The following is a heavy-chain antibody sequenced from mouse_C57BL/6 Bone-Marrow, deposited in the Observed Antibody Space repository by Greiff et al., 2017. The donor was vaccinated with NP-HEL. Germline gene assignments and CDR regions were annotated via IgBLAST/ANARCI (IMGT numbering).Heavy chain of an antibody. J-gene: IGHJ4*01. CDR3: AIKGDSSGRGYYAMDY. CDR2: IHPSDSDT. CDR1: GYTFTSYW. Sequence: QVQLQQPGAELVKPGASVKVSCKASGYTFTSYWMHWVKQRPGQGLEWIGRIHPSDSDTNYNQKFKGKATLTVDKSSSTAYMQLSSLTSEDSAVYYCAIKGDSSGRGYYAMDYWGQGTSVTVSS. V-gene: IGHV1-74*01. D-gene: IGHD3-2*02.